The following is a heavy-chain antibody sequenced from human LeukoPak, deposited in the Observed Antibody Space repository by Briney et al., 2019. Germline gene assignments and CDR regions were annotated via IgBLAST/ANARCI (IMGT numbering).Heavy chain of an antibody. D-gene: IGHD5-12*01. J-gene: IGHJ6*03. CDR3: AKGGSGYDLPYYYMDV. CDR2: ISGSGGST. V-gene: IGHV3-23*01. CDR1: GFTFSSYA. Sequence: GGSLRLSCAASGFTFSSYAMSWVRQAPGKGLDWVSAISGSGGSTYYADSVKGRFTISRDNSKNTLYLQMNSLRAEDTAVYYCAKGGSGYDLPYYYMDVWGKGTTVTVSS.